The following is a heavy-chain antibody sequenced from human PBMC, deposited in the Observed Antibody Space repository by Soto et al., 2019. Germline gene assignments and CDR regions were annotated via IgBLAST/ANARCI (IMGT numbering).Heavy chain of an antibody. CDR3: ARDSNRGTGYSRNWYLNAGGGYYYFGMDV. Sequence: QVQLVQSGAEVKKPGASVKVSCKASGYTFTGYYIHWLRQAPGQGLEWMGWINPNSGDTNYAQKFQGRVTTTSDTSISTAYMEMSRLTSDDTAVYYCARDSNRGTGYSRNWYLNAGGGYYYFGMDVWGQGTTVTVSS. CDR2: INPNSGDT. J-gene: IGHJ6*02. CDR1: GYTFTGYY. D-gene: IGHD6-13*01. V-gene: IGHV1-2*02.